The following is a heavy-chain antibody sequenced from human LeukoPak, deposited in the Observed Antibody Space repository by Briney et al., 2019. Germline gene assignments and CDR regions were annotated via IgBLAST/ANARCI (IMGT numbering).Heavy chain of an antibody. V-gene: IGHV4-34*01. J-gene: IGHJ4*02. CDR2: INHSGST. CDR1: GFTFGDYA. CDR3: ARSYSSGYCDY. D-gene: IGHD3-22*01. Sequence: GSLRLSCTASGFTFGDYAMSWVRQPPGKGLEWIGEINHSGSTNYNPSLKGRVTISVDTSKNQFSLKLSSVTAADTAVYYCARSYSSGYCDYWGQGTLVTVSS.